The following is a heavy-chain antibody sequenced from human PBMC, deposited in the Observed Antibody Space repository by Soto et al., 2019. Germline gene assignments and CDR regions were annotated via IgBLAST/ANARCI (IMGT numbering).Heavy chain of an antibody. CDR2: ISSRGRT. J-gene: IGHJ4*02. V-gene: IGHV4-59*01. CDR1: GDSISSYY. Sequence: PSETLSLTSPVSGDSISSYYWSWIRQPPGKGLEWIGYISSRGRTNYDPSLKRRVTISRDTSKNQFSLKLSSVTPADTAVYYCAKLEYFDSSGYYYFDYWGQG. CDR3: AKLEYFDSSGYYYFDY. D-gene: IGHD3-22*01.